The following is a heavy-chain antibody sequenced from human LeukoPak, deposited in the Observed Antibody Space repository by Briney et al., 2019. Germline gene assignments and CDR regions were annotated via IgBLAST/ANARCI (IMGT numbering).Heavy chain of an antibody. Sequence: GGSLRLTCAASGLTFSGHTINWVRQAPGKGLEWVLCINSSSSSVYYADSVKGRFTISRDNAKNSVYLQMDNMRADDTAVYYCARDINSVAFDMWGQGTMVTVSS. J-gene: IGHJ3*02. CDR1: GLTFSGHT. CDR2: INSSSSSV. D-gene: IGHD3-10*01. CDR3: ARDINSVAFDM. V-gene: IGHV3-21*01.